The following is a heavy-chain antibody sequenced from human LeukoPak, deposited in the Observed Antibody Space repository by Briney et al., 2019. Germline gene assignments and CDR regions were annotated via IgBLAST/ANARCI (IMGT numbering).Heavy chain of an antibody. CDR3: ARIQGSGAYGWDYFDY. Sequence: SETLSLTCTVSGGSINNGDNYWSWIRQPPGKGLEWLGFVYYRGTAYYNSSLKSRLTISIDTSQNQFSLRLTSVTAADTAVYYCARIQGSGAYGWDYFDYWGRGTLVAVSS. CDR2: VYYRGTA. CDR1: GGSINNGDNY. D-gene: IGHD6-25*01. J-gene: IGHJ4*02. V-gene: IGHV4-30-4*08.